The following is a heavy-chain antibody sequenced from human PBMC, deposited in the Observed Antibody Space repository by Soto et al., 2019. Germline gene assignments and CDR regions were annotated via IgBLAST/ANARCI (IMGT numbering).Heavy chain of an antibody. V-gene: IGHV1-18*01. CDR2: ISAYNGNI. CDR3: ARDGDMSPLWFDY. CDR1: GYTFTSYG. Sequence: QVQLVQSGTEVKKPGASVKVSCKASGYTFTSYGITWVRQAPGQGLEWMGWISAYNGNINYAQKFQGRVTMTTATSTSTAYMALRSLRSDDTAVYYCARDGDMSPLWFDYWGQGTLVTVSS. D-gene: IGHD3-9*01. J-gene: IGHJ4*02.